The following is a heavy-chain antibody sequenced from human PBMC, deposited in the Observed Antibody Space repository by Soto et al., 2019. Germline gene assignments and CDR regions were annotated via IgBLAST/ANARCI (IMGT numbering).Heavy chain of an antibody. J-gene: IGHJ6*02. V-gene: IGHV1-69*06. CDR3: AREKGYSRSARGNDYYCGRDG. Sequence: ASVKVSCKASGGTFSSYAISWVRQAPGQGLEWMGGIIPIFGTANYAQKLQGRVTITADKSTSTAYMELSSLRSEDTAVYYCAREKGYSRSARGNDYYCGRDGCGRWTPVTV. D-gene: IGHD6-13*01. CDR1: GGTFSSYA. CDR2: IIPIFGTA.